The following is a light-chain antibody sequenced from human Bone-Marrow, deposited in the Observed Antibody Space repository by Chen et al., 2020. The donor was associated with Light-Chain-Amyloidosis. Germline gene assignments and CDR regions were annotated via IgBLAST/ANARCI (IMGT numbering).Light chain of an antibody. J-gene: IGKJ5*01. CDR3: QQYSRSPPIT. CDR1: QSISDRY. Sequence: EIVLTQSPGTLSLSPGESASLSCRASQSISDRYLAWYQQKPGQAPRLLIFGSSTRATGIPDRFTGSGSGTDFTLSISILEPEDFAVYFCQQYSRSPPITFGQGTRLEIK. CDR2: GSS. V-gene: IGKV3-20*01.